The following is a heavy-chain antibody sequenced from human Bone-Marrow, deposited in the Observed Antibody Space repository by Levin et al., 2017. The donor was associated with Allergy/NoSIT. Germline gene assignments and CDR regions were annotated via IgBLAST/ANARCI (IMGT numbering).Heavy chain of an antibody. CDR2: INHSGST. V-gene: IGHV4-34*01. CDR3: ASGPRMITFGGVIVLYGMDV. J-gene: IGHJ6*02. CDR1: GGSFSGYY. D-gene: IGHD3-16*02. Sequence: SETLSLTCAVYGGSFSGYYWSWIRQPPGKGLEWLGEINHSGSTNYNPSLKSRVTISVDTSKNQFSLKLSSVTAADTAVYYCASGPRMITFGGVIVLYGMDVWGQGTTVTVSS.